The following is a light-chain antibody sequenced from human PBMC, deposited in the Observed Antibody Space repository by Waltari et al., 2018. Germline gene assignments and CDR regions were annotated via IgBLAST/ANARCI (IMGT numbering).Light chain of an antibody. CDR3: SSFTGSSVVL. J-gene: IGLJ2*01. V-gene: IGLV2-14*03. CDR2: DVS. CDR1: SIDVGDYNF. Sequence: QSALTQPASVSGSPGQSITISCTGTSIDVGDYNFVSWYQHHPGKAPKLIIYDVSDRAVGVSNRVSGAESGNKASLNISGVEAEDEDMYYCSSFTGSSVVLVGGGTMLTVL.